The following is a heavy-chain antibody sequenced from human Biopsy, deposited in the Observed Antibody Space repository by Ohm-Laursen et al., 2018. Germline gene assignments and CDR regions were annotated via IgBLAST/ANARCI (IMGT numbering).Heavy chain of an antibody. CDR3: AKDLRNNNWGVEN. CDR1: GFSFSSYG. V-gene: IGHV3-30*18. J-gene: IGHJ4*02. CDR2: ISDDGRNK. D-gene: IGHD7-27*01. Sequence: SLRLSRAASGFSFSSYGIHWVRQAPGQGLEWVAVISDDGRNKYYVDSVKGRFTISRDNSKNTLYLQMNNLRAEDTAVFYCAKDLRNNNWGVENWGQGTLVTVSS.